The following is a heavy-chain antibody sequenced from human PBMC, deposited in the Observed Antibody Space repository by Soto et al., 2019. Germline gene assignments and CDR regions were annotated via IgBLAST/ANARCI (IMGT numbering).Heavy chain of an antibody. D-gene: IGHD3-10*01. CDR3: AAPLMVRGVGADSMAFDI. CDR1: GFNFTSSA. Sequence: SVKVCCKASGFNFTSSAVQWGRQVRGQRLEWIGWIVVGSGNTNYAQKFQERVTITRDMSTSTAYMELSSLRSEDTAVYYCAAPLMVRGVGADSMAFDIWGQGTMVTVSS. V-gene: IGHV1-58*01. J-gene: IGHJ3*02. CDR2: IVVGSGNT.